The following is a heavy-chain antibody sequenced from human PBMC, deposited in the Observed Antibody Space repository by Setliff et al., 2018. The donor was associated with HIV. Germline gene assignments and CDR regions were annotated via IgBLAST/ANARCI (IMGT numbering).Heavy chain of an antibody. J-gene: IGHJ4*02. Sequence: SETLSLTCSVSGVSIISGGFYWSWIRQHPEKGLEWIGYIYYSGTTTYNPSLRSRVTISLDTSKSQFSLKVTSVTAADTALYYCATSTRKDFDFWSDTRTAYPPYYFDYWGQGILVTVSS. CDR1: GVSIISGGFY. D-gene: IGHD3-3*01. CDR2: IYYSGTT. V-gene: IGHV4-31*03. CDR3: ATSTRKDFDFWSDTRTAYPPYYFDY.